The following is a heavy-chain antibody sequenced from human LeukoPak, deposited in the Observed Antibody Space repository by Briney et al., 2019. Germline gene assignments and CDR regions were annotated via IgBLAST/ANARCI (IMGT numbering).Heavy chain of an antibody. CDR2: ISFDGSNK. D-gene: IGHD4-23*01. CDR3: ARDPDYGGNGRLGFEY. V-gene: IGHV3-30-3*01. CDR1: GFTFTAYA. Sequence: GRSLRLSCAASGFTFTAYALHWVRQAPGKGLEWVAHISFDGSNKYYADSVKGRFTISRDNSNNTLYLQMNSLRADDTAVYYCARDPDYGGNGRLGFEYWSQGTLVTVSS. J-gene: IGHJ4*02.